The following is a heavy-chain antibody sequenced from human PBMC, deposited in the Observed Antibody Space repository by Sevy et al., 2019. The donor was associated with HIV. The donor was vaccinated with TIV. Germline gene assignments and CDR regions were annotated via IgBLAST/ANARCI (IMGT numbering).Heavy chain of an antibody. CDR2: FDPEDGER. Sequence: ASVKVSCKASGHTLTDLSMHWVRQAPGKGFEWIGRFDPEDGERNYAQKFQGRVTMTEDTSTDTAYMELSSVRSEDTAVYYCSAGRGYYSDSYGYFDYWGQGTLVTVSS. CDR3: SAGRGYYSDSYGYFDY. V-gene: IGHV1-24*01. CDR1: GHTLTDLS. J-gene: IGHJ4*02. D-gene: IGHD3-22*01.